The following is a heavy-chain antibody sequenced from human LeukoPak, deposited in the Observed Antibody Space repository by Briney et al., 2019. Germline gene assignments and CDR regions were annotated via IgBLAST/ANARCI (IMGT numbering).Heavy chain of an antibody. CDR1: GVSISSYY. CDR2: IYYSGST. J-gene: IGHJ6*03. D-gene: IGHD6-19*01. CDR3: ARPAVAASGDYYYMDV. Sequence: SETLSLTCTASGVSISSYYWSWIRQPPGKGLEWIGYIYYSGSTNYNPSLKSRVTISVDTSKNQFSLKLSSVTAADTAVYYCARPAVAASGDYYYMDVWGKGTTVTVSS. V-gene: IGHV4-59*08.